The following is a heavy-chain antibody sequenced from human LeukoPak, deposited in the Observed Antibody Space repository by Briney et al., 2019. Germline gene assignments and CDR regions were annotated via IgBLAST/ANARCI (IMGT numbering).Heavy chain of an antibody. CDR3: ARDLVTPNIWFDP. D-gene: IGHD2-21*02. V-gene: IGHV4-59*12. J-gene: IGHJ5*02. CDR2: IYYSGST. Sequence: SETLSLTCTVSGGSISSYYWSWIRQPPGKGLEWIGYIYYSGSTNYNPSLKSRVTISVDTSKNQFSLKLSSVTAADTAVYYCARDLVTPNIWFDPWGQGTLVTVSS. CDR1: GGSISSYY.